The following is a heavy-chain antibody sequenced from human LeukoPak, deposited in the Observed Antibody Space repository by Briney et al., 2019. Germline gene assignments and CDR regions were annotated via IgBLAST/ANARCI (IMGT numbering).Heavy chain of an antibody. J-gene: IGHJ4*02. CDR3: ASSSRLRDSGYDLTRNFDY. CDR1: GGTFSSYA. V-gene: IGHV1-69*06. CDR2: IIPIFGTA. Sequence: GASVKVSCKASGGTFSSYAISWVRQAPGQGLEWMGGIIPIFGTANYAQKFQGRVTITADKSTSTAYMELSSLRSEDTAVYYCASSSRLRDSGYDLTRNFDYWGQGTLVTVSS. D-gene: IGHD5-12*01.